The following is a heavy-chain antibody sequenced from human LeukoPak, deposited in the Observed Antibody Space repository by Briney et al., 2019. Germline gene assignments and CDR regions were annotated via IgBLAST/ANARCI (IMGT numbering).Heavy chain of an antibody. D-gene: IGHD3-10*01. CDR2: IYSGGST. CDR1: GFTVSSNY. Sequence: GGSLRLSCAASGFTVSSNYMSWVRQAPGKGLEWVSVIYSGGSTYYADSVKGRFTISRDNSKNTLYLQMNSLRSEDTAVYYCAAYGFHYYGSGSHKDYWGQGTLVTVSS. J-gene: IGHJ4*02. V-gene: IGHV3-53*01. CDR3: AAYGFHYYGSGSHKDY.